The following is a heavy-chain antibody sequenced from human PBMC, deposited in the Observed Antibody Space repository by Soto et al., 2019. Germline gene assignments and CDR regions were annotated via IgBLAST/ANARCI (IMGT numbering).Heavy chain of an antibody. J-gene: IGHJ4*02. CDR1: GYNFSNFW. CDR3: ARTPVVGGINEGYFDY. Sequence: PGESLKISCRGSGYNFSNFWIGWVRQMPGKGLEWMGIIYPGDSDIRYSPSLQGQVTISADKSISTAYLQWRTLKASDTAQYYCARTPVVGGINEGYFDYWGQGTPVTVSS. CDR2: IYPGDSDI. D-gene: IGHD3-10*01. V-gene: IGHV5-51*01.